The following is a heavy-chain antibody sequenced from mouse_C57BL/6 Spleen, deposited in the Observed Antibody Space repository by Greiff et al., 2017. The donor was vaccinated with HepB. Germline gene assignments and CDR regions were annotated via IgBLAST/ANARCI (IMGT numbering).Heavy chain of an antibody. CDR3: ARGYRGSYYAMDY. J-gene: IGHJ4*01. D-gene: IGHD3-1*01. V-gene: IGHV1-22*01. CDR1: GYTFTDYN. Sequence: VQLQQSGPELVKPGASVKMSCKASGYTFTDYNMHWVKQSHGKSLEWIGYINPNNGGTSYNQKFKGKATLTVNKSSSTAYMELRSLTSEDSAVYYCARGYRGSYYAMDYWGQGTSVTVSS. CDR2: INPNNGGT.